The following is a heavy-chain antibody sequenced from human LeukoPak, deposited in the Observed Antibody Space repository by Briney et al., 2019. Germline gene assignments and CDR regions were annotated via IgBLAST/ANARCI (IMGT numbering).Heavy chain of an antibody. CDR1: GFTFSSYS. D-gene: IGHD6-19*01. CDR3: ARDAHIAVAGTRFRITPYYFDY. Sequence: KPGGSLRLSCAASGFTFSSYSMNWVRQAPGKGLERVSSISSSSSYIYYADSVKGRFTISRDNAKNSLYLQMNSLRAEDTAVYYCARDAHIAVAGTRFRITPYYFDYWGQGTLVTVSS. J-gene: IGHJ4*02. CDR2: ISSSSSYI. V-gene: IGHV3-21*01.